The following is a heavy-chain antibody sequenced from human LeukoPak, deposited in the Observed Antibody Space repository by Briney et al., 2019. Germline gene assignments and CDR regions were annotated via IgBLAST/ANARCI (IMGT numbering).Heavy chain of an antibody. CDR1: GFTFNRYG. CDR2: IWYDGSNI. D-gene: IGHD1-1*01. Sequence: GGSLRLSCAASGFTFNRYGMHWVRQAPGKGLEWVAVIWYDGSNIYYADSVKGRFTMSRDNSKNTLYLQMNSLRAEDTAVYYCARDFRGRPRDDSYFDYWGQGTLVSVSS. J-gene: IGHJ4*02. CDR3: ARDFRGRPRDDSYFDY. V-gene: IGHV3-33*01.